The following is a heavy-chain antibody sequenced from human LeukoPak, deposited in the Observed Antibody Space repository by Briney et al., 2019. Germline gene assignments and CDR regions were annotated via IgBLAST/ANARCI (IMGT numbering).Heavy chain of an antibody. D-gene: IGHD3-22*01. J-gene: IGHJ1*01. V-gene: IGHV3-74*01. Sequence: PGGSLRLSCEASGFTFSMYWMHWVRQAPGKGLVWVSRIKSDGKTNYADSVKGRFTISRDNAKNTVSLQMDSLRAEDTGVYYCARAPSEVGGYYPENFRHWGQGTLVTVSS. CDR3: ARAPSEVGGYYPENFRH. CDR1: GFTFSMYW. CDR2: IKSDGKT.